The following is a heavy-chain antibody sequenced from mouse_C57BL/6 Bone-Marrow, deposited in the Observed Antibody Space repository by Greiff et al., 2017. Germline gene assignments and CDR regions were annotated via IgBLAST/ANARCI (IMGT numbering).Heavy chain of an antibody. D-gene: IGHD1-1*01. CDR1: GFTFSSYG. V-gene: IGHV5-6*01. CDR2: ISSGGSYT. J-gene: IGHJ4*01. CDR3: ALITTVVAYYAMDY. Sequence: EVKLVESGGDLVKPGGSLKLSCAASGFTFSSYGMSWVRQTPDKRLEWVATISSGGSYTYYPDSVKGRFTISRDNAKNTLYLQMSSLKSEDTAMYYCALITTVVAYYAMDYWGQGTSVTVSS.